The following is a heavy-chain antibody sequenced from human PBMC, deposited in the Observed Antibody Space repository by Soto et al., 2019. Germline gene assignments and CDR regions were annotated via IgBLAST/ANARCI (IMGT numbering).Heavy chain of an antibody. D-gene: IGHD3-22*01. CDR1: GYIFTSYD. V-gene: IGHV1-8*01. Sequence: ASVKVSCNASGYIFTSYDINWVRQATGQGLEWMGWMNPNSENTGYAQKFQGRVTLTRNTSISTAYMELSSLRSEDTAVYYCARGPFLYYYDSSGREGDIWGQGTMVTVSS. CDR2: MNPNSENT. CDR3: ARGPFLYYYDSSGREGDI. J-gene: IGHJ3*02.